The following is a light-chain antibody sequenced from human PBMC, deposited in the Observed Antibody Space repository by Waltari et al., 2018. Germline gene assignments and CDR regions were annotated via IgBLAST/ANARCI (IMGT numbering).Light chain of an antibody. J-gene: IGKJ1*01. CDR3: QQYYTTPWT. V-gene: IGKV4-1*01. CDR2: WTS. Sequence: DIVMTQSPGSLAVSLGERATINCKSSQNVLYSSNNKNYIAWYQQKSGQPPKLLIYWTSTRESGVPDRFSGSGSGTDFALTISSLQAEDVAEYYCQQYYTTPWTFGQGTKVEIK. CDR1: QNVLYSSNNKNY.